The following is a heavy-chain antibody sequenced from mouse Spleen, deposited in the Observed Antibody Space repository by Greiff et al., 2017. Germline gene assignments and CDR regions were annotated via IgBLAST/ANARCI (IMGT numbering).Heavy chain of an antibody. D-gene: IGHD2-13*01. V-gene: IGHV1-82*01. CDR1: GYAFSSSW. CDR2: IYPGDGDT. Sequence: VQLQQSGPELVKPGASVKISCKASGYAFSSSWMNWVKQRPGKGLEWIGRIYPGDGDTNYNEKFKGKATLTADKSSSTAYMELRSLTSEDSAVYFCARDSGDYGEGDYWGQGTTLTVSS. CDR3: ARDSGDYGEGDY. J-gene: IGHJ2*01.